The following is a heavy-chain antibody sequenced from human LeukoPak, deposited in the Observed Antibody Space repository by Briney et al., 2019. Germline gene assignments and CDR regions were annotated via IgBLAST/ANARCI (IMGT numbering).Heavy chain of an antibody. V-gene: IGHV3-11*01. Sequence: PGGSLRLSCAASGFTFSDYYMSWIRQAPGKGLEWVSYISSSGSTIYYADSVKGRFTISRDNAKNSLYLQMNSLRAGDTAVYCCAREEYSSSSVDYWGQGTLVTVSS. CDR1: GFTFSDYY. J-gene: IGHJ4*02. CDR2: ISSSGSTI. CDR3: AREEYSSSSVDY. D-gene: IGHD6-6*01.